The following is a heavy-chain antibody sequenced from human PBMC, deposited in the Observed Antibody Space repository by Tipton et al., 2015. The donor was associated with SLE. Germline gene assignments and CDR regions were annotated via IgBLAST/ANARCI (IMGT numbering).Heavy chain of an antibody. J-gene: IGHJ5*02. V-gene: IGHV4-34*01. CDR2: INHSGST. D-gene: IGHD1-7*01. CDR3: ARGYRPGTTWFDP. Sequence: LRLSCAVYDGSFSGYYWSWIRQPPGKGLEWIGEINHSGSTNYNPSLKSRVTISEDTSKNQLSLKLSSVTAADTAVYYCARGYRPGTTWFDPWGQGTLVTVSS. CDR1: DGSFSGYY.